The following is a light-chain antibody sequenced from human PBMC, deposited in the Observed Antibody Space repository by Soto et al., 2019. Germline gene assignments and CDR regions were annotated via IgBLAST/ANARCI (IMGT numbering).Light chain of an antibody. J-gene: IGKJ2*01. V-gene: IGKV1-8*01. CDR3: QQYYSSAYT. CDR2: AAS. CDR1: QGISSY. Sequence: AIRMTQSPSSLSASTGDRATITCRASQGISSYLAWYQQKPGKAPKLLIYAASTLQSGVPSRFSGSGSGTDFTLTISCLQSEDFATYYCQQYYSSAYTFGQGAKLEIK.